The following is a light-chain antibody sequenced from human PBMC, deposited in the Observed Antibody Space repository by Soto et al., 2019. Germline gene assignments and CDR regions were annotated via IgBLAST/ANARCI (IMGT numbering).Light chain of an antibody. CDR2: DVS. CDR3: SSYTSNSTRV. J-gene: IGLJ2*01. V-gene: IGLV2-14*01. Sequence: QSALTQPASVSGSPGQSITISCTGTSSDVGGYKYVSWYQHHPGKAPKLMIYDVSNRPSGVSNRFSGSKSGNTASLTIYGLQAEDEADYYCSSYTSNSTRVFCGGTKRTVL. CDR1: SSDVGGYKY.